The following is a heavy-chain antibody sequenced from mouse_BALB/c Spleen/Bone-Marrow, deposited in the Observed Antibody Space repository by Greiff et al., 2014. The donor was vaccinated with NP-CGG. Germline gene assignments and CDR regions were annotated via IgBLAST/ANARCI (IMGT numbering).Heavy chain of an antibody. Sequence: QVQLQQSGAELARPGASVKLSCKASGYTFTSYRMQWVKQRPGQGLEWIGAIYPGDGDTRFTQKFKGKATLTADRSSSTAYMQLSSLASEDSAVYYCARAKRYGEMDYWGQGTSVTVSS. V-gene: IGHV1-87*01. D-gene: IGHD2-14*01. CDR1: GYTFTSYR. CDR2: IYPGDGDT. CDR3: ARAKRYGEMDY. J-gene: IGHJ4*01.